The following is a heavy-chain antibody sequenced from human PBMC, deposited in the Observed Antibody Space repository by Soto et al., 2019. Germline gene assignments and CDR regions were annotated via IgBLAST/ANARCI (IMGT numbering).Heavy chain of an antibody. V-gene: IGHV1-69*13. CDR3: ASASSTSWLYYFDY. Sequence: SVKVSCKASGVSFIGYAFSWVRQAPGQGLEWMGGIMPLFGKPDYAQKFQGRVTITADESTSTTYMELSSLRSEDTALYFCASASSTSWLYYFDYWGQGTRVTVSS. J-gene: IGHJ4*02. D-gene: IGHD2-2*01. CDR2: IMPLFGKP. CDR1: GVSFIGYA.